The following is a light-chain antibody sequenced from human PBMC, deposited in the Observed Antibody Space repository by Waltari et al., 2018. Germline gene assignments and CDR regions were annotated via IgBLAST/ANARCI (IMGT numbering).Light chain of an antibody. CDR3: QQRSNWNT. J-gene: IGKJ2*01. CDR2: NAS. CDR1: QSVGSS. V-gene: IGKV3-11*01. Sequence: ETVLTPSPVTLSLSPGDGATLSCKASQSVGSSLAWYQQKPGQAPRLLIYNASNRAAGIPARFSGSGSGTDFTLTISSLEPEDFAVYYCQQRSNWNTFGQGTKLEIK.